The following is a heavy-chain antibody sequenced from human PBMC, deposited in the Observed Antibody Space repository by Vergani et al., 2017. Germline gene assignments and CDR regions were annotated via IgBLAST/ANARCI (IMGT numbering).Heavy chain of an antibody. Sequence: QVQLVQSGAEVKKPGASVKVSCKASGHTFTGYYMHWVRQAPGQGLEWMGWINPNSGGTNYAQKFQGRVTMTRDTSISTAYMELSRLRSDDTAVYYCARVRASVRYFDWLGDWGQGTLVTVSS. V-gene: IGHV1-2*02. J-gene: IGHJ4*02. D-gene: IGHD3-9*01. CDR2: INPNSGGT. CDR3: ARVRASVRYFDWLGD. CDR1: GHTFTGYY.